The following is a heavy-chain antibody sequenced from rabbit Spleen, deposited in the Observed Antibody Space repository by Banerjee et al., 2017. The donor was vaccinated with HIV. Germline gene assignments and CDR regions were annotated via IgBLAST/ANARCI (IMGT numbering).Heavy chain of an antibody. CDR2: IGTTSGST. J-gene: IGHJ4*01. V-gene: IGHV1S43*01. CDR3: ARSSYNYGGYAADL. Sequence: QSLEESGGDLVEPGASLTLTCTASGFSFGSSYWICWVRQAPGKGLEWIGCIGTTSGSTWYATWAKGRFTFSRSTSLDTVALKMTSLTAADTATYFCARSSYNYGGYAADLWGPGTLVTVS. D-gene: IGHD6-1*01. CDR1: GFSFGSSYW.